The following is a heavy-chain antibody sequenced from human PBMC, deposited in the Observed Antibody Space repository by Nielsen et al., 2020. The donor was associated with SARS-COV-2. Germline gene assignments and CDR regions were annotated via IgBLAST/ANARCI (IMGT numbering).Heavy chain of an antibody. Sequence: SETLSLTCAVYGGSFSGYYWSWIRQPPGKGLEWIGEINHSGSTNYNPSLKSRVTISVDTSKNQFSLKLSSVTAADTAVYYCARDSRAGSVDYWGQGTLVTVSS. CDR2: INHSGST. CDR1: GGSFSGYY. J-gene: IGHJ4*02. CDR3: ARDSRAGSVDY. V-gene: IGHV4-34*01. D-gene: IGHD6-19*01.